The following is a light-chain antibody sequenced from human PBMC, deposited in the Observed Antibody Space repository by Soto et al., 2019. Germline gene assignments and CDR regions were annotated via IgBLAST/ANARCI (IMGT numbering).Light chain of an antibody. J-gene: IGKJ4*01. CDR1: QGISNY. Sequence: DIQMTQSPSSLSASVGDRVTITCRASQGISNYLAWYQQKPGKVPKLLIYAASTLQSGVPSRFSGSGSTTYFTFTISSLQPEDIETYFCQQYDDLPLTLGGGTKVDIK. V-gene: IGKV1-27*01. CDR2: AAS. CDR3: QQYDDLPLT.